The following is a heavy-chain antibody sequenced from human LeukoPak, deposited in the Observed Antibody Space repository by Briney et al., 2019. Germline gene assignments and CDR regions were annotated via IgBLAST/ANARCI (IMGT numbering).Heavy chain of an antibody. D-gene: IGHD4-17*01. CDR2: ISDDGRRK. Sequence: GGSLRLSCAASGFSFISYGMHWVRQAPGKGLEWVGVISDDGRRKDYADSVKGRFTISRDNSKDTLYLQMNSLRAEDTAVYYCAKRPSDYGDYVNYFNYWGQGTLVTVSS. CDR1: GFSFISYG. CDR3: AKRPSDYGDYVNYFNY. J-gene: IGHJ4*02. V-gene: IGHV3-30*18.